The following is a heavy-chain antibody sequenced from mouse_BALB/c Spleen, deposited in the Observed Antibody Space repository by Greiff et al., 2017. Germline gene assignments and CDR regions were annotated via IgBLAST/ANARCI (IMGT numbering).Heavy chain of an antibody. CDR1: GYTFTSYW. CDR2: IYPGNSDT. V-gene: IGHV1-5*01. D-gene: IGHD2-1*01. Sequence: EVQLQESGTVLARPGASVKMSCKASGYTFTSYWMHWVKQRPGQGLEWIGAIYPGNSDTSYNQKFKGKAKLTAVTSTSTAYMELSSLTNEDSAVYYCTRSYGNYEYFDVWGAGTTVTVSS. CDR3: TRSYGNYEYFDV. J-gene: IGHJ1*01.